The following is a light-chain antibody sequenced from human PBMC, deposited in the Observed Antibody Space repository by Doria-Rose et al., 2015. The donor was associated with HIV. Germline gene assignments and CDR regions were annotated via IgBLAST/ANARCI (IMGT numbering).Light chain of an antibody. V-gene: IGKV1-5*03. CDR2: KAS. J-gene: IGKJ1*01. Sequence: DIQLAQSPSTLSASVGDRVTITCRASQSISNWLAWYQQIPGQAPKLLIYKASTLQSGVPSRFRGSGSGTEFTLTINSLQPDDFATYYCQHFDKYFSWTFGHGTKVDIK. CDR1: QSISNW. CDR3: QHFDKYFSWT.